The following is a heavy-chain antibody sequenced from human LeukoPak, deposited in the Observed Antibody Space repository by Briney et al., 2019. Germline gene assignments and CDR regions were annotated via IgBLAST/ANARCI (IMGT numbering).Heavy chain of an antibody. CDR3: ARTDNRGNSPVDV. J-gene: IGHJ6*02. V-gene: IGHV1-69*13. D-gene: IGHD7-27*01. Sequence: SVKVSFKAAGGTFISYAISWVRQAPGQGLEWMGGIIPIFGTANYAQKFQGRVTITADESTSTAYMELSSLRSEDTAVYYCARTDNRGNSPVDVWGQGTTVTVSS. CDR2: IIPIFGTA. CDR1: GGTFISYA.